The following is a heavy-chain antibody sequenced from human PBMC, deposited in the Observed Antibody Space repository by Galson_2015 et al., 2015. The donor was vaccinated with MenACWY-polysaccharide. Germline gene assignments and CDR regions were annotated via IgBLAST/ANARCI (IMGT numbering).Heavy chain of an antibody. CDR3: VREKQLKIDF. CDR2: MNPKSGNT. J-gene: IGHJ4*02. CDR1: GYSFSSYD. V-gene: IGHV1-8*01. Sequence: SVKVSCKASGYSFSSYDINWVRQATGQGLEWMGWMNPKSGNTGFAQKFQVRVTMTRNTSISTAYTELSSLTSEDTAVYYCVREKQLKIDFWGQGTLVTVSS. D-gene: IGHD5-18*01.